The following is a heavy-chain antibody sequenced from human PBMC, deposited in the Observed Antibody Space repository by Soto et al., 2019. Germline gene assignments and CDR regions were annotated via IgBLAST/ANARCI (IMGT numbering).Heavy chain of an antibody. CDR2: IDPSDSYT. CDR3: ARQLAARYYYYYGMDV. Sequence: GEALKISCKGSGYSFTSYWISWVRQMPGKGLEWMGRIDPSDSYTNYSPSFQGHVTISADKSISTAYLQWSSLKASDTAMYYCARQLAARYYYYYGMDVWGQGTTVTVSS. J-gene: IGHJ6*02. CDR1: GYSFTSYW. D-gene: IGHD6-6*01. V-gene: IGHV5-10-1*01.